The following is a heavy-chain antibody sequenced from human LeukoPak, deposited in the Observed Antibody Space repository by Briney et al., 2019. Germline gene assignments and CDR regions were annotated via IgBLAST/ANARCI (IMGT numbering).Heavy chain of an antibody. V-gene: IGHV4-59*01. D-gene: IGHD6-13*01. Sequence: PSETLSLTRTVSGGSISSYYWSWIRQPPGKGLEWIGYIYYSGSTNYNPSLKSRVTISVDTSKNQFSLKLSSVTAADTAVYYCARDAGSWAVGYYFDYWGQGTLVTVSS. CDR2: IYYSGST. CDR1: GGSISSYY. J-gene: IGHJ4*02. CDR3: ARDAGSWAVGYYFDY.